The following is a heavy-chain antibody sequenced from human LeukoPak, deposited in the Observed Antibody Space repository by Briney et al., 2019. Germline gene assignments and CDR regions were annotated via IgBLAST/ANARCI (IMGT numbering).Heavy chain of an antibody. CDR3: AREKYSSGWRYYYYYYGMDV. V-gene: IGHV1-2*04. D-gene: IGHD6-19*01. J-gene: IGHJ6*02. CDR1: GYTFTAYY. CDR2: INPNSGGT. Sequence: ASVKVSCKASGYTFTAYYLHWVRQAPGQGLEWMGWINPNSGGTNYAQKFQGWVTMTRDTSISTAYMELSRLRSDDTAVYYCAREKYSSGWRYYYYYYGMDVWGQGTTVTVSS.